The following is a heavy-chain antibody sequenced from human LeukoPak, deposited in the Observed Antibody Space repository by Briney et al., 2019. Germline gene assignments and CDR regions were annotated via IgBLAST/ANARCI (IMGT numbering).Heavy chain of an antibody. CDR2: IYYSGST. V-gene: IGHV4-39*01. J-gene: IGHJ6*03. CDR3: ARHFGGLGSDEKKKDSSAWYLPGSGYYYYMDV. Sequence: SETLSLTCTVSGGSISSSSYYWGWIRQPPGKGLEWIGSIYYSGSTYYNPSLKSRVTISVDTSKNQFSLKLSSVPAADTAVYSCARHFGGLGSDEKKKDSSAWYLPGSGYYYYMDVWGAGTTVTVSS. D-gene: IGHD6-19*01. CDR1: GGSISSSSYY.